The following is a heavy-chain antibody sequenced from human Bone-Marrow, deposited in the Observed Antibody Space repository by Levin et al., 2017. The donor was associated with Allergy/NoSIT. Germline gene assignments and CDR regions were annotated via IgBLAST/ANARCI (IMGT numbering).Heavy chain of an antibody. V-gene: IGHV3-23*01. CDR3: AKGLYSGYGRPQIFDF. J-gene: IGHJ4*02. CDR2: LSYGGST. Sequence: GGSLRLSCEGAGFSFSSYGMSWVRQAPGKGLDWVSSLSYGGSTYYADSVKGRFTISRDNSKNTMYLEMNSLRAEDAALYYCAKGLYSGYGRPQIFDFWGQGTLVAVSS. D-gene: IGHD5-12*01. CDR1: GFSFSSYG.